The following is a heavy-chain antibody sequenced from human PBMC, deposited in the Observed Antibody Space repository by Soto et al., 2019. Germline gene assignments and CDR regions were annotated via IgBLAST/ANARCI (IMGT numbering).Heavy chain of an antibody. CDR3: ARPQSYYDSSGSAALAY. CDR1: GGSIRSSSYY. Sequence: PSETLSLTCTVSGGSIRSSSYYWGWIRQPPGKGLEWIGSIYYSGSTYYHPSLKSRVTISVDMSQNQFSLTLTSVTAADTAVYYCARPQSYYDSSGSAALAYWGQGALVTVSS. D-gene: IGHD3-22*01. J-gene: IGHJ4*02. V-gene: IGHV4-39*01. CDR2: IYYSGST.